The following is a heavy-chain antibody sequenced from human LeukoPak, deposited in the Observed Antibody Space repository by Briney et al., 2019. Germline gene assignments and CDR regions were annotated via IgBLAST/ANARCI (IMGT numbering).Heavy chain of an antibody. Sequence: GGSLRLSCAASGFSFSSFGMNWVRQAPGKGLEWVSYITGDSSTIYDADSVKGRFTISRDNAKNSLYLQMDSLRAEDTAVYYCARDRWPYFSDYWGQGALVTVPS. CDR2: ITGDSSTI. D-gene: IGHD2-15*01. CDR3: ARDRWPYFSDY. J-gene: IGHJ4*02. CDR1: GFSFSSFG. V-gene: IGHV3-48*04.